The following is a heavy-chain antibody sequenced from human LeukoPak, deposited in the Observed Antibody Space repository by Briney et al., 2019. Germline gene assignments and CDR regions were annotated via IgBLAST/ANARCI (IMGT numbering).Heavy chain of an antibody. J-gene: IGHJ4*02. CDR1: GGSFSGYY. V-gene: IGHV4-34*01. D-gene: IGHD3-10*01. CDR2: INHSGST. Sequence: PSETLSLTCAVYGGSFSGYYWSWIRQPPGKGLEWIGEINHSGSTNYNPSLKSRVTISVDTSKNQFSLKLSSVTAADTAVYHCARQGVGYYGSGSYSFDYWGQGTLVTVSS. CDR3: ARQGVGYYGSGSYSFDY.